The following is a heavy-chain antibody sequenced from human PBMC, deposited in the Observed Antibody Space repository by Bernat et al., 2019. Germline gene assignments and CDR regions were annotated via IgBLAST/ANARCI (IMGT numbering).Heavy chain of an antibody. CDR3: ARDSLGGGDCWDA. CDR2: ISSSGSTT. J-gene: IGHJ6*02. D-gene: IGHD2-21*02. V-gene: IGHV3-48*03. Sequence: EVQLVESGGGLAQPGGSLRLSCAASGFTLSSYEMKWVRQAPGKGLEWVSYISSSGSTTDYADSVKGRFTISRDNAENSLYLQMNSLRAEDTAIYYCARDSLGGGDCWDAWGQGTTVTVSS. CDR1: GFTLSSYE.